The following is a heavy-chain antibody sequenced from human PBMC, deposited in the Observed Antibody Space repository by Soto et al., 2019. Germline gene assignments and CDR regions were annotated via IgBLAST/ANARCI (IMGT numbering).Heavy chain of an antibody. CDR3: AKDARRSGIVGQWVD. CDR2: ISDSGIST. D-gene: IGHD1-26*01. CDR1: GFTFSGYA. V-gene: IGHV3-23*01. Sequence: EVQLLESVGGLRQPGGSLRLSCAASGFTFSGYAMAWVRQAPGKGLEWVSSISDSGISTYYADSVKGRFTISRDNSKNTPFLQMNGLRAADTAVYYCAKDARRSGIVGQWVDWGQGTLVTVSS. J-gene: IGHJ4*02.